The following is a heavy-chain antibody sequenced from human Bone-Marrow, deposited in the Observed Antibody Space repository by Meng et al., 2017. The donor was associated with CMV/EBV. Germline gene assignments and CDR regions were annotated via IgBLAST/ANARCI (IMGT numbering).Heavy chain of an antibody. CDR1: GFTFSSYW. Sequence: GESLKISCAASGFTFSSYWMSWVRQAPGKGLEWVANIKQDGSEKYYVDSVKGRFTISRDNAKNSLYLQMNSLRAEDTAVYYCASTSDSSGYYPGYWGQGTLVTVPS. J-gene: IGHJ4*02. CDR3: ASTSDSSGYYPGY. D-gene: IGHD3-22*01. CDR2: IKQDGSEK. V-gene: IGHV3-7*01.